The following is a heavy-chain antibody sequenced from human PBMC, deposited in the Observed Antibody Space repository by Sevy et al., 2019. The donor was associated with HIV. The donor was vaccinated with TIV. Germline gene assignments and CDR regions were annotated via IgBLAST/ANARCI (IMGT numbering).Heavy chain of an antibody. Sequence: GGSLRRSCAASGFTFSDYYMSWIRQAPGKGLEWISYISGSGSTIYNADSVKGRFTISRDNAKNSLYLQMNSLRAEDTAVYYCARDHVKDGDLGDYYYYAMDVWGQGTTVTVSS. CDR2: ISGSGSTI. CDR1: GFTFSDYY. V-gene: IGHV3-11*01. D-gene: IGHD4-17*01. CDR3: ARDHVKDGDLGDYYYYAMDV. J-gene: IGHJ6*02.